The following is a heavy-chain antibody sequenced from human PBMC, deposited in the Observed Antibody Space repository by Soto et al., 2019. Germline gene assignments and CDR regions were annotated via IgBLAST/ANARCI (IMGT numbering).Heavy chain of an antibody. V-gene: IGHV2-5*02. CDR3: AHSPDIVLVPAIRRRTYRLNWFDP. CDR1: GFSLSTSGVG. Sequence: QITLKESGPTLVKPTQTLTLTCTFSGFSLSTSGVGVGWIRQPPGKALEWLALIYWDDDKRYSPSLKSRLTITKDTSKNQVVLTMTNMDPVDTATYYCAHSPDIVLVPAIRRRTYRLNWFDPWGQGTLVTVSS. D-gene: IGHD2-2*01. J-gene: IGHJ5*02. CDR2: IYWDDDK.